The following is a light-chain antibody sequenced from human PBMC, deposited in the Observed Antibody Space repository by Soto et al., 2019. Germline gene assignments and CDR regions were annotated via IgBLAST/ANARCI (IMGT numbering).Light chain of an antibody. CDR1: QAISNT. CDR3: QQHDSYPRT. CDR2: GVF. J-gene: IGKJ2*01. V-gene: IGKV1-13*02. Sequence: AIQLTQSPSSLSASVGDRVTITCRASQAISNTLAWYQRKPGKAPKVLIYGVFTLESGVPSRFSGSRSGTDFTLTISSLQPEDFASYYCQQHDSYPRTFGQGTKLELK.